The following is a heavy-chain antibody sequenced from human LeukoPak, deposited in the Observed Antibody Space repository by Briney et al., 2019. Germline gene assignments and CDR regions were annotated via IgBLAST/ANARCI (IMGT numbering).Heavy chain of an antibody. V-gene: IGHV4-59*08. CDR3: ASESVALAGIDY. D-gene: IGHD6-19*01. J-gene: IGHJ4*02. CDR2: IYYSGTT. Sequence: PSVTLSLTCTVSGGSISDYYWSWIRRPPGKGLEWIGYIYYSGTTSYNPSLKSRVTISVDTSKNQISLRLSSVIAADTAVYYCASESVALAGIDYWGQGALVTVSS. CDR1: GGSISDYY.